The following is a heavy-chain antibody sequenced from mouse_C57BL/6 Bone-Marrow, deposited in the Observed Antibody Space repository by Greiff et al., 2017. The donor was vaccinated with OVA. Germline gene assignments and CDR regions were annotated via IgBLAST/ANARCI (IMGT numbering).Heavy chain of an antibody. Sequence: EVQLVESVAELVRPGASVKLSCTASGFTIKNTYMHWVKQRPEQGLEWIGRIDPANGNTKYAPKFQGKATITADTSSNTAYLQLSSLTSEDTAIYYCARTTVVAGDYWGQGTTLTVSS. D-gene: IGHD1-1*01. J-gene: IGHJ2*01. CDR2: IDPANGNT. CDR3: ARTTVVAGDY. V-gene: IGHV14-3*01. CDR1: GFTIKNTY.